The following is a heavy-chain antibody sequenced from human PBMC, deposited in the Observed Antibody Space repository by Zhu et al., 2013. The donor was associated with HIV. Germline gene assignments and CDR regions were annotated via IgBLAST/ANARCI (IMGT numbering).Heavy chain of an antibody. J-gene: IGHJ3*02. CDR1: GFTFSSYA. CDR2: ISGSGGST. Sequence: EVQLLESGGGLVQPGGSLRLSCAASGFTFSSYAMSWVRQAPGKGLEWVSAISGSGGSTFYPDSVKGRFTISRDSSKNTLYLQMDSLRGDDTAVYFCAKGFTIFDPGHDAFDIWGQGTMVTVSS. D-gene: IGHD3-3*01. V-gene: IGHV3-23*01. CDR3: AKGFTIFDPGHDAFDI.